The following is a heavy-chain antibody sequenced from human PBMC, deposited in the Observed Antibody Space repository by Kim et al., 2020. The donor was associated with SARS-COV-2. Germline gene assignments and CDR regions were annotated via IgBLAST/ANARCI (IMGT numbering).Heavy chain of an antibody. CDR3: AKVYVNNLRVTTGAYFDY. Sequence: GGSLRLSCAASGFTFSSYAMSWVRQAPGKGLEWVSAISGSGGSTYYADSVKGRFTISRDNSKNTLYLQMNSLRAEDTAVYYCAKVYVNNLRVTTGAYFDYWGQGTLVTVSS. CDR1: GFTFSSYA. V-gene: IGHV3-23*01. J-gene: IGHJ4*02. CDR2: ISGSGGST. D-gene: IGHD4-17*01.